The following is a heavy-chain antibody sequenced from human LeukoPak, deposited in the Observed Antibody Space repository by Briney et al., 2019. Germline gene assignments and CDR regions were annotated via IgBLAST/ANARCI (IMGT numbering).Heavy chain of an antibody. Sequence: GGSLRLSCAASGFTFSSYSMNWVRRAPGKGLEWVSSISSSSSYIYYADSVKGRFTISRDNAKNSLYLQMNSLRAEDTAVYYCARDRFGYYDSSGYYYVGYWGQGTLVTVSS. V-gene: IGHV3-21*01. CDR1: GFTFSSYS. J-gene: IGHJ4*02. CDR2: ISSSSSYI. CDR3: ARDRFGYYDSSGYYYVGY. D-gene: IGHD3-22*01.